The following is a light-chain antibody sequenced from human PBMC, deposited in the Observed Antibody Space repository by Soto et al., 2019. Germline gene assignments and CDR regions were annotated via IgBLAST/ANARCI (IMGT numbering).Light chain of an antibody. V-gene: IGLV2-14*01. CDR2: KVS. J-gene: IGLJ2*01. CDR1: SSDVGGYNY. CDR3: SSYTSGSTLLV. Sequence: QSALTQPASVSGSPGQSITISCTGTSSDVGGYNYVSWYQQHPGKAPKLMIYKVSNRPSEVSNRFSGSKSGNSASLTISGLQAEDEGNYYCSSYTSGSTLLVFGGGTKLTVL.